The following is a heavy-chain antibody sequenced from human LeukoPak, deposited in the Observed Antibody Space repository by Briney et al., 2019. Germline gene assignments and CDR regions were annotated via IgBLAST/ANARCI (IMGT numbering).Heavy chain of an antibody. V-gene: IGHV3-23*01. Sequence: PGGSLRLSCAASGFTFSSCAMSWVRQAPGKGLEWVSAISGSGGSTYYADSVKGRFTISRDNSKNTLYLQMNSLRAEDTAVYYCAKGRGCTNGVCYMDYWGQGTLVTVSS. D-gene: IGHD2-8*01. CDR1: GFTFSSCA. CDR2: ISGSGGST. J-gene: IGHJ4*02. CDR3: AKGRGCTNGVCYMDY.